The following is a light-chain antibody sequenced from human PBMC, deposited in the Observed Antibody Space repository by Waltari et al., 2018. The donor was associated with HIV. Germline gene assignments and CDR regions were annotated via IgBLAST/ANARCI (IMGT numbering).Light chain of an antibody. J-gene: IGKJ1*01. Sequence: EFVLPQSPLLLPLSPGERAILPCRARQSVGSYLGWNQQKPGQAPRLLIYDASNRATVIPARFSGSGSGTDFTLTISSLEPEDFAVYYCQQRSDWPPTFGQGTKVEIK. V-gene: IGKV3-11*01. CDR3: QQRSDWPPT. CDR1: QSVGSY. CDR2: DAS.